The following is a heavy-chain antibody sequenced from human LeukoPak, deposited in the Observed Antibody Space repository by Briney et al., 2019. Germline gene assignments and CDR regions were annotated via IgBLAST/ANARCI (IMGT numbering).Heavy chain of an antibody. CDR2: VSTDSTYT. Sequence: PGGSLRLSCTASGFTFSDYYMTWIRQAPGKGLEWLSYVSTDSTYTNYADSVKGRFTISRDNAKSSLYLQLNSLTAEDTAVYYCTREDNWYFDLWGRGTLVTVS. V-gene: IGHV3-11*05. CDR3: TREDNWYFDL. J-gene: IGHJ2*01. CDR1: GFTFSDYY.